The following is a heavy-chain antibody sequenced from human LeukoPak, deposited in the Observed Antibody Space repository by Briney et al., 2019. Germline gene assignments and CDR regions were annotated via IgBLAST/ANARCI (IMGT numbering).Heavy chain of an antibody. CDR3: AKNPTGFPNWFDP. V-gene: IGHV3-23*01. CDR2: ISGNSDYT. CDR1: GFTFSSSV. D-gene: IGHD1-14*01. J-gene: IGHJ5*02. Sequence: GGSLRLSCAASGFTFSSSVMSWVRQAPGKGLEWVSVISGNSDYTYNADSVKGRFTISRDNSKNTLYLQMNSLRVEDTAVYCCAKNPTGFPNWFDPWGQGTLVTVSS.